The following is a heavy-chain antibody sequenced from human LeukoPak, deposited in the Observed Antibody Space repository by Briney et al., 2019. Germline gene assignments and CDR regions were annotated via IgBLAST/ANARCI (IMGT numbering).Heavy chain of an antibody. CDR1: GFTFSSYA. J-gene: IGHJ4*02. CDR2: ISYDGSNK. CDR3: AKDTSIWFGDSLSY. D-gene: IGHD3-10*01. V-gene: IGHV3-30*18. Sequence: GGSLGLSCAASGFTFSSYAMSWVRQAPGKGLEWVAVISYDGSNKYYADSVKGRFTISRDNSKNTLYLQMNSLRAEDTAVYYCAKDTSIWFGDSLSYWGQGTLVTVSS.